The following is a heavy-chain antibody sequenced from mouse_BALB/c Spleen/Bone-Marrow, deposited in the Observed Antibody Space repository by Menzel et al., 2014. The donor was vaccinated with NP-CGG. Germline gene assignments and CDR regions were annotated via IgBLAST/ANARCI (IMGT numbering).Heavy chain of an antibody. D-gene: IGHD2-10*02. Sequence: VQVVESGPGLVAPSQSLSITCTVSGFSLTTYGVHWVRQPPGKGLEWLVVIWSDGNTTYNSALKSRLSISKDNSKSQVFLKMNSLQTDDTAMYYCARNPYGNYAMDYWGQGTSVTVSS. CDR1: GFSLTTYG. V-gene: IGHV2-6*02. J-gene: IGHJ4*01. CDR3: ARNPYGNYAMDY. CDR2: IWSDGNT.